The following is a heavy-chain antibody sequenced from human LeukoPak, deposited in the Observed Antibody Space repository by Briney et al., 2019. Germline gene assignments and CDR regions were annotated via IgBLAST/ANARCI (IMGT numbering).Heavy chain of an antibody. CDR2: ISGSGGST. CDR1: GFTFSSYA. J-gene: IGHJ4*02. CDR3: AKGVVDSSSWFDY. V-gene: IGHV3-23*01. Sequence: GGSLRLSCAASGFTFSSYAMSWVRQAPGKGLEWVSGISGSGGSTYYADSVKGRFTISRDNSKNTLYLQMNSLRAEDTAVYYCAKGVVDSSSWFDYWGQGTLATVSS. D-gene: IGHD6-13*01.